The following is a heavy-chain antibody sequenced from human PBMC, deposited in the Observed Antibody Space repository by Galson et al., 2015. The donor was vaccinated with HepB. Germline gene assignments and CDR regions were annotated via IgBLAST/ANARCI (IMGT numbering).Heavy chain of an antibody. V-gene: IGHV3-9*01. D-gene: IGHD3-3*01. CDR3: AKATYYDFWSGVYY. Sequence: SLRLSCAASGFTFDDYAMHWVRQAPGKGLEWVSGISWNSGSIGYADSVKGRFTISRDNAKNSLYLQMNSLRAEETALFYCAKATYYDFWSGVYYWGQGTLVTVSS. J-gene: IGHJ4*02. CDR2: ISWNSGSI. CDR1: GFTFDDYA.